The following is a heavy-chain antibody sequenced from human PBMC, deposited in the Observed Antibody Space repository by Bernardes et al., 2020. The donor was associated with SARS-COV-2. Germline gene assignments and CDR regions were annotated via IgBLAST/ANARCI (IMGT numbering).Heavy chain of an antibody. V-gene: IGHV3-23*01. CDR1: GFTFSSYA. CDR3: AKIVVVTAIGPAAFDY. D-gene: IGHD2-21*02. Sequence: VGSLRLSCAASGFTFSSYAMSWVRQAPGKGLEWVSAISGSGGSTYYADSVKGRFTISRDNSKNTLYLQMNSLRAEDTAVYYCAKIVVVTAIGPAAFDYWGQGTLVTVSS. CDR2: ISGSGGST. J-gene: IGHJ4*02.